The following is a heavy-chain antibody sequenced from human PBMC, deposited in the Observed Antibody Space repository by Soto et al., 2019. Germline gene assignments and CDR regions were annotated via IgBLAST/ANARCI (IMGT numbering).Heavy chain of an antibody. Sequence: QVQLVQSGAEVKKPGASVKVSCKASGYTFTSYAMHWVRQAPGQRLEWMGWINAGNGNTKYSQKFQGRVTITRDTSASTAYMELSSLRSEDTAVYDCAGDRDVAGYDFCSRSLRTYYMYVWGKGTTVTVSS. V-gene: IGHV1-3*01. CDR1: GYTFTSYA. J-gene: IGHJ6*03. CDR3: AGDRDVAGYDFCSRSLRTYYMYV. CDR2: INAGNGNT. D-gene: IGHD3-3*01.